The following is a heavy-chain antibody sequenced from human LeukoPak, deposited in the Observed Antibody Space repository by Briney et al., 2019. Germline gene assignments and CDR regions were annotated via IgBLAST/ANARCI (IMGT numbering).Heavy chain of an antibody. Sequence: GGTVRLSCAASGFTFSSYGMSWVRQAPGKGLEWVSVISGSGGHTYYADSVKGRFTISRDNSKNTLYLQMNSLRAEDTAVYYCAKDHDYVWGSYHDHYYFDYWGQGTLVTVSS. J-gene: IGHJ4*02. D-gene: IGHD3-16*02. CDR3: AKDHDYVWGSYHDHYYFDY. V-gene: IGHV3-23*01. CDR1: GFTFSSYG. CDR2: ISGSGGHT.